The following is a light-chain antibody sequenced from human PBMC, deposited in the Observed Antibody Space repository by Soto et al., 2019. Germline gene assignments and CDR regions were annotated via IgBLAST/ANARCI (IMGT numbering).Light chain of an antibody. CDR1: QSVLYSSDNRNY. Sequence: SQKSMAVSLGERATINCKSSQSVLYSSDNRNYLTWYLQKPGQPTKLLIYWASTRESGVPDRFSGSGSGTDFTLTISSLQAEDVAVYYCQQYYNIPKTFGQGTKVDIK. CDR3: QQYYNIPKT. J-gene: IGKJ1*01. V-gene: IGKV4-1*01. CDR2: WAS.